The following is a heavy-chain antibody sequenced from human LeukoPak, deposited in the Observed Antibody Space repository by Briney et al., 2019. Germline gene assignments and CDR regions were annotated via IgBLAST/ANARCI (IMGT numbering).Heavy chain of an antibody. CDR3: ARGPVTTPEFFDL. CDR1: GFTFSSYT. CDR2: IGTAGDT. J-gene: IGHJ2*01. V-gene: IGHV3-13*01. Sequence: GGSLRLSCAASGFTFSSYTMHWVREVAGKSLEWVSSIGTAGDTYYPDSVKGRFTISRENVKDSFYLQMNSLKAGDTAVYYCARGPVTTPEFFDLWGRGTLVTVFS. D-gene: IGHD4-23*01.